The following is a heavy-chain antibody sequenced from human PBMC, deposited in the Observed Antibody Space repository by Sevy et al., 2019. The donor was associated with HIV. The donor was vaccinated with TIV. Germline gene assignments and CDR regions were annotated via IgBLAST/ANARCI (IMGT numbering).Heavy chain of an antibody. CDR1: GFTFSSFG. CDR3: AKGRGTGMGLWFDP. J-gene: IGHJ5*02. V-gene: IGHV3-23*01. D-gene: IGHD3-16*01. CDR2: VSGSGSST. Sequence: GGSLRLSCAASGFTFSSFGMSWVRQAPGKGLEWVSAVSGSGSSTYYADSVKGRFTISRDNSKSTLYLQLKTLRAEDTAVCYCAKGRGTGMGLWFDPWGQGTLVTVSS.